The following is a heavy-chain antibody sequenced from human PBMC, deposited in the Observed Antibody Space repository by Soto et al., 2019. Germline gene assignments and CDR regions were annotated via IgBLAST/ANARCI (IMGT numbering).Heavy chain of an antibody. CDR3: ARYGYSCSARFFDY. CDR1: GHSISSGFYY. Sequence: PSETLSLTCTVSGHSISSGFYYWRWIRQPPGKGLDWIGSIYHSGSTYYNPSLKSRVTMSVDTSKNQLSLKLSSVTAADTAVYYCARYGYSCSARFFDYWGQGTRVT. V-gene: IGHV4-38-2*02. D-gene: IGHD3-10*02. CDR2: IYHSGST. J-gene: IGHJ4*02.